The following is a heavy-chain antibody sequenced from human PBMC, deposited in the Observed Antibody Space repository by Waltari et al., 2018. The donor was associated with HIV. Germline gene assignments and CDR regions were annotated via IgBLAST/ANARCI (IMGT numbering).Heavy chain of an antibody. J-gene: IGHJ4*02. CDR2: ISRSSSSI. CDR3: ARDINGGWGY. D-gene: IGHD7-27*01. Sequence: EVQLVESGGGLVQPGGSLRLSCAASGFTFSNYTMTWVRQDTGNGLEWVAYISRSSSSIFYADSVKGRFTISRDNAKNSLYLQMNSLRVEDTAVYYCARDINGGWGYWGQGTLVTVAS. CDR1: GFTFSNYT. V-gene: IGHV3-48*01.